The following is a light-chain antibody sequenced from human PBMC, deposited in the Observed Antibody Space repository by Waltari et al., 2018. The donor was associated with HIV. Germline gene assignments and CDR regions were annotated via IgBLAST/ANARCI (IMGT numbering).Light chain of an antibody. CDR3: QQDYNLPPYT. CDR2: GSS. Sequence: PGERVTLSCRAGQSVSSSYLTWYQQKPGQAPRLLIYGSSTRATSIPARFSGSGSGTDFTLTISSLQPEDFAVYYCQQDYNLPPYTFGQGTKLEIK. V-gene: IGKV3D-7*01. CDR1: QSVSSSY. J-gene: IGKJ2*01.